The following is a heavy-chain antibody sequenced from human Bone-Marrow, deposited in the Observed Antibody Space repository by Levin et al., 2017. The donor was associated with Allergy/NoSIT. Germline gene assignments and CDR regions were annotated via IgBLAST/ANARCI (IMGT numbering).Heavy chain of an antibody. CDR2: IKSKTDGGTT. Sequence: GGSLRLSCAASGFTFSNAWMNWVRQAPGKGLEWVGRIKSKTDGGTTDYAAPVKGRFTISRDDSKNTLYLQMNSLKTEDTAVYYCTTDSDYYDSSGYHRARTFDYWGQGTLVTVSS. CDR1: GFTFSNAW. D-gene: IGHD3-22*01. J-gene: IGHJ4*02. CDR3: TTDSDYYDSSGYHRARTFDY. V-gene: IGHV3-15*07.